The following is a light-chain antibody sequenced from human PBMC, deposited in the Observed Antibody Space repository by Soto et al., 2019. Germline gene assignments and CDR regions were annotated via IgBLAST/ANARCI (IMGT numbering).Light chain of an antibody. CDR3: AAWDDSLNGWV. CDR2: SNN. J-gene: IGLJ3*02. Sequence: QSVLTQPPSASGTPGQRVTISCSGSSSNIGSNTVNWYQQLPGTAPKLLMYSNNQRPSGVPDRFSGSKSGTSASLAISGPQSEDEADYYCAAWDDSLNGWVFGGGTQLTVL. CDR1: SSNIGSNT. V-gene: IGLV1-44*01.